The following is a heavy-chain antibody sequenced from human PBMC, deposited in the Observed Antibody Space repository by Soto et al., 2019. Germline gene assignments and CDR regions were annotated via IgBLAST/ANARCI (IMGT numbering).Heavy chain of an antibody. CDR3: ARDLRQDSSSYTTDY. V-gene: IGHV1-18*01. CDR1: GYTFTSYG. CDR2: ISAYNGNT. J-gene: IGHJ4*02. Sequence: ASVKVSCKASGYTFTSYGISWVRQAPGQGLEWMGWISAYNGNTNYAQKLQGRVTMTTDTSTSTAYMELRSLRSDDTAVYYCARDLRQDSSSYTTDYWGQGTLATVSS. D-gene: IGHD2-2*02.